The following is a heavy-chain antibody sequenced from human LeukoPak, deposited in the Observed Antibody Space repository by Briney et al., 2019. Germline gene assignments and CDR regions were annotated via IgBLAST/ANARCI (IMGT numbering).Heavy chain of an antibody. CDR3: ARERNFGGQYYYYYMDV. CDR1: GGSFSGYY. V-gene: IGHV4-34*01. J-gene: IGHJ6*03. D-gene: IGHD3-3*01. CDR2: INHSGRT. Sequence: SGTLCLTCAVSGGSFSGYYWSWVRQAPGKGLEWIGEINHSGRTNYNPSLKSRVTISVDTSKNQFSLKLSSVTAANTAVYYCARERNFGGQYYYYYMDVWGKGTTVTVSS.